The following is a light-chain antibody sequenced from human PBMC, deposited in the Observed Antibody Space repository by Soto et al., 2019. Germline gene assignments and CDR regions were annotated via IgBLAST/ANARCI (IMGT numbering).Light chain of an antibody. V-gene: IGKV3-15*01. J-gene: IGKJ1*01. Sequence: EIVMTQSPATLSVSPGEGATLSCRASQSVSSKLAWYQQKPGQAPRLLIYGASTRATGIPARFSGSGSGTEFTLIISRLEPEDFALYYCQQYGSSPPTFGQGTKVDIK. CDR1: QSVSSK. CDR3: QQYGSSPPT. CDR2: GAS.